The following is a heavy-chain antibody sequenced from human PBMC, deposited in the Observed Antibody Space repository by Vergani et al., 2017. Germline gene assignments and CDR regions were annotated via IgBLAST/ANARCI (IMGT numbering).Heavy chain of an antibody. CDR3: ATLGIQLWMHFDY. V-gene: IGHV4-39*01. J-gene: IGHJ4*02. Sequence: QLQLQESGPGLVKPSETLSLTCTVSGGSISSSSYYWGWIRQPPGKGLDWIGSTYYSGSTYYNPSLKSRVTISVDTSTNQFSLKLSSVTAADTAVYYCATLGIQLWMHFDYWGQGTLVIVSS. D-gene: IGHD5-18*01. CDR2: TYYSGST. CDR1: GGSISSSSYY.